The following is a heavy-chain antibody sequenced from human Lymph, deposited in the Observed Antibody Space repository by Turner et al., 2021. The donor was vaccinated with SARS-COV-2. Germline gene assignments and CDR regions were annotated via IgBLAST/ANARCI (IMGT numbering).Heavy chain of an antibody. Sequence: HVQLQESGPRLVKPLEHLSLTCTVSGGSMNSNYWSWTRQPPGKRMEWIGYIYYRGSTNYNPSLKSRVTISVDTSKNQFSLKLTSVTAADTAIYYCARETVNNWVDPWGQGILVTVSS. CDR3: ARETVNNWVDP. CDR2: IYYRGST. D-gene: IGHD2-21*02. J-gene: IGHJ5*02. V-gene: IGHV4-59*01. CDR1: GGSMNSNY.